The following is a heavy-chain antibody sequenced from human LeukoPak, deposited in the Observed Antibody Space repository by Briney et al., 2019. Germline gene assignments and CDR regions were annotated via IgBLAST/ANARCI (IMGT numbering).Heavy chain of an antibody. CDR1: GFTITSYP. Sequence: PGGSLRLSCAASGFTITSYPMRWFGQAQGKGLEWVSTIGTYGTPFYSNSVKGRFTISRDSPKNTLYLQMDSLRDDDTAVYYCAKESGYYYEYWAQGTLVTVSS. CDR2: IGTYGTP. D-gene: IGHD1-14*01. J-gene: IGHJ4*02. V-gene: IGHV3-23*01. CDR3: AKESGYYYEY.